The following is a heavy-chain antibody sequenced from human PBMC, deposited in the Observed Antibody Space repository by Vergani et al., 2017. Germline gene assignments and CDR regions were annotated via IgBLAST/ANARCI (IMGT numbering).Heavy chain of an antibody. CDR2: LSPSFLT. CDR1: FFSIIISISY. CDR3: ARLRSSEQWLGRQNWFDP. J-gene: IGHJ5*02. D-gene: IGHD6-19*01. V-gene: IGHV4-61*02. Sequence: HLHYSFPLLFNPSHTLSLPFPFSFFSIIISISYFLFLLHPSVTFLSFLFLLSPSFLTHYNPSLKSRVTISVDTSKNQFSLKLSSVTAADTAVYYCARLRSSEQWLGRQNWFDPWGQGTLVTVSS.